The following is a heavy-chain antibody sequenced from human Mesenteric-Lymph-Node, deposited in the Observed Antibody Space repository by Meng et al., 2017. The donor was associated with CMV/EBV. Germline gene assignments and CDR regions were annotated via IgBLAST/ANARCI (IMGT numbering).Heavy chain of an antibody. J-gene: IGHJ4*02. CDR3: TRDHCTSTSCYSYLGY. CDR1: GFTFGDYA. Sequence: GGSLRLSCTASGFTFGDYALSWVRQAPGKGLEWVGFIRSKAYGGTTEYAASLKGRFISSRDDSKSIAYMQMNSLKTEDTAVYYCTRDHCTSTSCYSYLGYWGQGTLVTVSS. D-gene: IGHD2-2*01. CDR2: IRSKAYGGTT. V-gene: IGHV3-49*04.